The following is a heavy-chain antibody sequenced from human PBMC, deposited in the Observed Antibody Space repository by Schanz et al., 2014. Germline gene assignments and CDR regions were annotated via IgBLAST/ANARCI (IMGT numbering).Heavy chain of an antibody. CDR3: ARGIITMVRGGDVGAFDT. CDR2: ISPTGSST. D-gene: IGHD3-10*01. Sequence: QVYLVESGGDLVKPGGSLRLSCAASGFTFSDYYMTWIRQAPGKGLEWVSNISPTGSSTYYADSVKGRFTISRDNSKNALYLQMDSLRAEDTAVYYCARGIITMVRGGDVGAFDTWGQGTMVTVSS. CDR1: GFTFSDYY. J-gene: IGHJ3*02. V-gene: IGHV3-11*04.